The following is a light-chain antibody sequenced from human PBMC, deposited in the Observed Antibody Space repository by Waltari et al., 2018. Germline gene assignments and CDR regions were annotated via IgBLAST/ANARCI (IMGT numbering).Light chain of an antibody. J-gene: IGLJ2*01. V-gene: IGLV2-14*01. Sequence: QSALTQPASVSGSPGPSSTISCLGTRSDVGGYNYVSWYQQHPGKAPRLMIYEVSSRPSGVSKRFSGSKTGNTASLTISGLQAEDEADYYCSSYTSSIRVVFGGGTKLTVL. CDR1: RSDVGGYNY. CDR3: SSYTSSIRVV. CDR2: EVS.